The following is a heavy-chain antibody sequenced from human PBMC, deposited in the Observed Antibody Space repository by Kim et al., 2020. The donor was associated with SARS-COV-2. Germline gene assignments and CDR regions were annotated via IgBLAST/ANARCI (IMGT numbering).Heavy chain of an antibody. CDR3: TRGVGQGVIYYYYGMDV. CDR2: IKSKAYGGTT. J-gene: IGHJ6*02. Sequence: GGSLRLSCTASGFTFGDYAMSWVRQAPGKGLEWVGFIKSKAYGGTTEYSASVKGRFTISRDDSKIIAYLQMNSLKTEDTAVYYCTRGVGQGVIYYYYGMDVWGQGTLVTVSS. CDR1: GFTFGDYA. V-gene: IGHV3-49*04. D-gene: IGHD3-10*01.